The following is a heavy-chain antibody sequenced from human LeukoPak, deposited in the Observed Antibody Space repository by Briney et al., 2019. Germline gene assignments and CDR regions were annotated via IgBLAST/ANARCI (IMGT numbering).Heavy chain of an antibody. CDR2: INHSGST. D-gene: IGHD2-2*01. Sequence: SETLSLTCAVYGGSFSGYYWSWIRQPPGKGLEWIGEINHSGSTNYNPSLKSRVTISVDTSKNLFSLKLSSVTAADTAVYYCARAAPLGYCSSTSCYGVDYWGQGTLVTVSS. CDR1: GGSFSGYY. CDR3: ARAAPLGYCSSTSCYGVDY. V-gene: IGHV4-34*01. J-gene: IGHJ4*02.